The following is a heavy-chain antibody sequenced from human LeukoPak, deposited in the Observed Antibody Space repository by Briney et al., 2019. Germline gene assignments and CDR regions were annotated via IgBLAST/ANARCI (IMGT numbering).Heavy chain of an antibody. D-gene: IGHD2/OR15-2a*01. J-gene: IGHJ4*02. CDR2: IKQDGSEK. V-gene: IGHV3-7*01. CDR1: GFTFSSYW. Sequence: GGSLRLXCAASGFTFSSYWMSWVRRAPGKGLEWVANIKQDGSEKYYVDSVKGRFTISRDNAKNSLYLQMNSLRAEDTAVYYCARGLIVRGFDYWGQGTLVTVSS. CDR3: ARGLIVRGFDY.